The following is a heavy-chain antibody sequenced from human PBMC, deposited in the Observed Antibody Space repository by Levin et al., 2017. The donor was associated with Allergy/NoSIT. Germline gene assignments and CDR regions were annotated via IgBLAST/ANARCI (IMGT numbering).Heavy chain of an antibody. V-gene: IGHV4-59*01. Sequence: SQTLSLTCAVSGASIRGSYWSWIRQPPGKGLEWIGYIDNSGSTNYNPSLKSRVTISVDTSKNLFSLNLNPVTVTDTAVYYCARTPGGYEFDYWGQGTLVTVS. J-gene: IGHJ4*02. D-gene: IGHD3-16*01. CDR3: ARTPGGYEFDY. CDR2: IDNSGST. CDR1: GASIRGSY.